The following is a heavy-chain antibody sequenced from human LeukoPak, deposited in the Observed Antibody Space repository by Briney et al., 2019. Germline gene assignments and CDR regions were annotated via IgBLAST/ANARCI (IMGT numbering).Heavy chain of an antibody. CDR3: AKEIFIGGVFITVDS. D-gene: IGHD3-16*02. Sequence: GGSLRLSCAASGFTFSNCGMSWVRQAPGKGLEWVSGINVGGNAYYADSVKGRLTLSRDNSKNTLYLQMNSLRVEDTAVYFCAKEIFIGGVFITVDSWGLGTLVTVSS. CDR2: INVGGNA. V-gene: IGHV3-23*01. CDR1: GFTFSNCG. J-gene: IGHJ4*02.